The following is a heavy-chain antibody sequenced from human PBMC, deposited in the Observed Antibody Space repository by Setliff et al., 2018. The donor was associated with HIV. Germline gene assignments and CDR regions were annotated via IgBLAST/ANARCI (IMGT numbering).Heavy chain of an antibody. CDR3: ATGRHYYDSSDYPANPFDV. D-gene: IGHD3-22*01. Sequence: SVKVSCKASGGTLINSAFTWVRQAPGQGLEWMGSIIPIFNTGNYAQKFQNRVTITADESTSTAYMKLSSLRSEDTAAYFCATGRHYYDSSDYPANPFDVWGQGTMVTVSS. CDR2: IIPIFNTG. CDR1: GGTLINSA. V-gene: IGHV1-69*13. J-gene: IGHJ3*01.